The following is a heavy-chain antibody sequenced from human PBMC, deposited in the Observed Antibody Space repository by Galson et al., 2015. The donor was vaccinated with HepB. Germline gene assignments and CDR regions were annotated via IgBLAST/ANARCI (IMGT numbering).Heavy chain of an antibody. CDR1: GFIFSSYA. J-gene: IGHJ4*02. Sequence: SLRLSCAASGFIFSSYAMHWVRQAPGKGLEWVAVISFDGTNKYYADSVKGRFTISRDNSISTLSLQMNSLRAEDTAVYYCARGEGYQLPTYFDYWGQGTLVTVSS. D-gene: IGHD2-2*01. V-gene: IGHV3-30-3*01. CDR2: ISFDGTNK. CDR3: ARGEGYQLPTYFDY.